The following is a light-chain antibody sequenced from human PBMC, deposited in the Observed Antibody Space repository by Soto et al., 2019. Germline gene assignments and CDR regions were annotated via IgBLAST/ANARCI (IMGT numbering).Light chain of an antibody. CDR3: SSYTSSTVVV. V-gene: IGLV2-14*03. Sequence: QSVLTQPASVSGSPGQSVTISCTGTSSDIGAYNYVSWYQQHPGKAPKLIIYDVNYRASGISYRFSGSKSDNTASLTISGLQAEDEAHYHCSSYTSSTVVVFGGGTKLTVL. CDR2: DVN. CDR1: SSDIGAYNY. J-gene: IGLJ2*01.